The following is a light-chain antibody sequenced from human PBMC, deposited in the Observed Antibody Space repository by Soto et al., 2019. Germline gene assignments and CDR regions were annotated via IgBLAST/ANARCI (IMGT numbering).Light chain of an antibody. Sequence: DIRMTQSPSTLSTSVGDRVTITCRASQNIRGWLAWYQQKPGKAPKLLIYDASTLESGVPSRFSGSGSGTEFTLTISSLQPDDFATYYCQQYNSYPWTFGQGTTVDVK. CDR2: DAS. CDR1: QNIRGW. J-gene: IGKJ1*01. CDR3: QQYNSYPWT. V-gene: IGKV1-5*01.